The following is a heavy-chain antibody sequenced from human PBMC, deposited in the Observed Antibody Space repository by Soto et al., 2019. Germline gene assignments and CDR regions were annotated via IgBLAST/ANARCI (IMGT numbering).Heavy chain of an antibody. D-gene: IGHD1-7*01. CDR3: ARPESGTFDP. CDR1: GGSFSGYY. V-gene: IGHV4-34*01. J-gene: IGHJ5*02. CDR2: INHSGST. Sequence: SETLSLTCAVDGGSFSGYYWGWIRQPRGKGLEWSGEINHSGSTNYNPSLKSRVTISVDTSKNQFSLKLSSVTAADTAVYYCARPESGTFDPWGQGTLVTVS.